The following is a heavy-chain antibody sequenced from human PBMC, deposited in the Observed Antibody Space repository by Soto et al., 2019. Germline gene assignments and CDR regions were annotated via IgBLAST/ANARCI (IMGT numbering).Heavy chain of an antibody. J-gene: IGHJ4*02. CDR1: GGSISSSSYY. V-gene: IGHV4-39*01. D-gene: IGHD6-13*01. Sequence: SETLSLTCTVSGGSISSSSYYWGWIRQPPGKGLEWIGSIYYSGSTYYNPSLKSRVTISVDTSKNQFSLKLSSVTAADTAVYYCASQQLVHLYFDYWGQGTLVTVSS. CDR2: IYYSGST. CDR3: ASQQLVHLYFDY.